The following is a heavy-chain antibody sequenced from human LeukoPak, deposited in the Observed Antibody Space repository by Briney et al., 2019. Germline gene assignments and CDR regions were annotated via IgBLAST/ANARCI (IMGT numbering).Heavy chain of an antibody. CDR2: IYWDDDK. J-gene: IGHJ4*02. D-gene: IGHD2-2*01. V-gene: IGHV2-5*02. Sequence: SGPTLVKPTQTLTLTCTLSGFSLSTSGVGVGWIRQPPGKALEWLALIYWDDDKRYSPSLKSRLTITKDTSKNQVVLTMTNMDPVDTATYYCAHRNLPTLPFNYWGQGTRVTVSS. CDR3: AHRNLPTLPFNY. CDR1: GFSLSTSGVG.